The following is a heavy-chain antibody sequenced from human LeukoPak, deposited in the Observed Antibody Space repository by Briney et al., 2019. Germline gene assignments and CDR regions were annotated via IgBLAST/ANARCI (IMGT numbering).Heavy chain of an antibody. V-gene: IGHV3-73*01. CDR3: ISSSSWYYAFDI. CDR1: GFTFSGSA. J-gene: IGHJ3*02. D-gene: IGHD6-13*01. CDR2: IRSKANNYAT. Sequence: PGRSLRLSCAASGFTFSGSAMHWVRQASGKGLEWVGRIRSKANNYATAYAASVKGRFTISRDDSNNTAYLQMNSLKTEDTAVYYCISSSSWYYAFDIWGQGTMVTVSS.